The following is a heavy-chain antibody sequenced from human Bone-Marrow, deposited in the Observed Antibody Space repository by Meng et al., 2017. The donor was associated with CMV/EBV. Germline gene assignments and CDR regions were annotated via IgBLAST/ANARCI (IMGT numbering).Heavy chain of an antibody. V-gene: IGHV4-34*01. D-gene: IGHD3-3*01. Sequence: GSLRLSCAVYGGSFSGYYWSWIRQPPGKGLEWIGEINHSGSTNYNPSLKSRVTISVDTSKNQFSLKLSSVTAADTAVYYCARGSPYYDFWSGYYGGYYYGMDVWGQGTTVTVSS. J-gene: IGHJ6*02. CDR1: GGSFSGYY. CDR2: INHSGST. CDR3: ARGSPYYDFWSGYYGGYYYGMDV.